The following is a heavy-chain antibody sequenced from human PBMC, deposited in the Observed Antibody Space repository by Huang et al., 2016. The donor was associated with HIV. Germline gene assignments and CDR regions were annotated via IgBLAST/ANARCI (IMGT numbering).Heavy chain of an antibody. J-gene: IGHJ4*02. CDR2: ISPMFGTP. D-gene: IGHD4-17*01. V-gene: IGHV1-69*13. CDR1: GGTFSKYA. CDR3: ARGQLGSYGDYDVLY. Sequence: QVQLVQSGAEVKTPGYSVKVSCKASGGTFSKYAISWVRQAPGQGLEWMGGISPMFGTPNYARKFQGRVTITADDATSTTYVEVSSLGSEDTALYYCARGQLGSYGDYDVLYWGQGTLVTVSS.